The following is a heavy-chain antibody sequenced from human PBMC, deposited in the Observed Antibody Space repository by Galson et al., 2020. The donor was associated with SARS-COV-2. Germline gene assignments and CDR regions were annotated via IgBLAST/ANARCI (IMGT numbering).Heavy chain of an antibody. CDR3: AKAGITMIVVVPNYVDY. J-gene: IGHJ4*02. V-gene: IGHV3-23*01. CDR2: ISGSGGST. CDR1: GFTFSSYA. Sequence: GGSLSLSCAASGFTFSSYAMSWVRQAPGKGLEWVSAISGSGGSTYYADSVKGRFTISRDNSKNTLYLQMNSLRAEDTAVYYCAKAGITMIVVVPNYVDYWGQGTLVTVSS. D-gene: IGHD3-22*01.